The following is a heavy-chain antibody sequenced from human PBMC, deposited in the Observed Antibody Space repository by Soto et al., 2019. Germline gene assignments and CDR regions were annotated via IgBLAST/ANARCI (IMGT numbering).Heavy chain of an antibody. CDR3: ARDLCDDFWSGYYNGEDAFDI. CDR1: GYTFTSYG. J-gene: IGHJ3*02. V-gene: IGHV1-18*01. D-gene: IGHD3-3*01. Sequence: ASVKVSCKASGYTFTSYGISWVRQAPGQGLEWMGWISAYNGNTNYAQKLQGRVTMTTDTSTSTAYMELRSLRSDDTAVYYCARDLCDDFWSGYYNGEDAFDIWGQGTMVTVSS. CDR2: ISAYNGNT.